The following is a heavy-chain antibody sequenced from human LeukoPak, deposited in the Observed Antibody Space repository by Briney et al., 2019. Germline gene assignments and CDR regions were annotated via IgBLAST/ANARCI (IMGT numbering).Heavy chain of an antibody. CDR2: ISGSGGSA. CDR1: GFTFSSYA. J-gene: IGHJ4*02. CDR3: AITPYSNLNY. V-gene: IGHV3-23*01. Sequence: HPGGSLRLSCAASGFTFSSYAMTWVRQAPGKGLEWVSVISGSGGSAYYADSVKGRFTISRDNAKNSLYLQMNSLRAEDTAVYYCAITPYSNLNYWGQGTLVTVSS. D-gene: IGHD4-11*01.